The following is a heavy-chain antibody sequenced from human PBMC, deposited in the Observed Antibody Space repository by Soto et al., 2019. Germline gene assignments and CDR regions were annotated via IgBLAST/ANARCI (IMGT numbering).Heavy chain of an antibody. CDR3: ARGSTGYYDSSTVGDV. Sequence: GGSLRLSCAASGFTFSDYYMSWIRQAPGKGLEWVSYISSSGSTIYYADSVKGRFTISRDNAKNSLYLQMNSLRAEDTAVYYCARGSTGYYDSSTVGDVWGQGTTVTVSS. D-gene: IGHD3-22*01. CDR1: GFTFSDYY. J-gene: IGHJ6*02. CDR2: ISSSGSTI. V-gene: IGHV3-11*01.